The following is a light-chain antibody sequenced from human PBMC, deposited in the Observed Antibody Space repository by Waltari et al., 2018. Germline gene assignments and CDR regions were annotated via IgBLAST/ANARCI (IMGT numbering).Light chain of an antibody. CDR3: SSYTSRSTLGI. CDR2: DVS. J-gene: IGLJ2*01. V-gene: IGLV2-14*03. CDR1: SRDVGGYDS. Sequence: QSALTQPASVSGSPGPSIPISCSGTSRDVGGYDSVSWYQQHPGKAPQLLISDVSNLPSGVSNRFSGSKSDNTASLTISGLQAEDEADYYCSSYTSRSTLGIFGGGTKLTVL.